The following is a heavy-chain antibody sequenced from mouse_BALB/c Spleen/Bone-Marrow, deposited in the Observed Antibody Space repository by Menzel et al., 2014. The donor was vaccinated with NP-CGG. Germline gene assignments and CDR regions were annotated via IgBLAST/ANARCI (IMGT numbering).Heavy chain of an antibody. D-gene: IGHD2-13*01. J-gene: IGHJ3*01. CDR3: TREGDSPFAY. Sequence: VQLQQSGAELVKPGASVKLSCKASGYTFTSYYMYWVKQRPGQGFEWIGEINPSNGGTNFNEKFESKATLTVDKSSSTAYMQLSSLTSEDSAVYYCTREGDSPFAYWGQGTLVTVSA. V-gene: IGHV1S81*02. CDR2: INPSNGGT. CDR1: GYTFTSYY.